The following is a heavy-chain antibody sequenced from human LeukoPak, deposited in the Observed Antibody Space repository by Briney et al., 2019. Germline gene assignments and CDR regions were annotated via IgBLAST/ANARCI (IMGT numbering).Heavy chain of an antibody. CDR1: GFTFSSYE. J-gene: IGHJ3*02. CDR2: ISSSGSTI. V-gene: IGHV3-48*03. Sequence: GGSLRLSCAASGFTFSSYEMNWVRQAPGKGLEWVSYISSSGSTIYYADSVKGRFTISRDNAKNSLYLQMNSLRAEDTAVYYCASPLAYCGGDCYSGAFDIWGQGTMVTVSS. D-gene: IGHD2-21*02. CDR3: ASPLAYCGGDCYSGAFDI.